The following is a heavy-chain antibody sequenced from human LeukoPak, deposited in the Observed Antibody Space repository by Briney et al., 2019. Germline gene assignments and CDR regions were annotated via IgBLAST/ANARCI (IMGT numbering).Heavy chain of an antibody. J-gene: IGHJ5*02. CDR2: ISSSGSTI. CDR1: GFTFSSYG. Sequence: GGTLRLSCAASGFTFSSYGMSWVRQAPGKGLEWVSYISSSGSTIYYADSVKGRFTISRDNAKNSLYLQMNSLRAEDTAVYYCARDDYGDYEGWFDPWGQGTLVTVSS. CDR3: ARDDYGDYEGWFDP. D-gene: IGHD4-17*01. V-gene: IGHV3-48*04.